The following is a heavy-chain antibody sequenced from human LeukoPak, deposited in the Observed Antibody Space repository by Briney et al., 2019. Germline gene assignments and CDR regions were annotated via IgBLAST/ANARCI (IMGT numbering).Heavy chain of an antibody. CDR3: AKDPYSSGWYGHFQH. D-gene: IGHD6-19*01. CDR1: GFTFSGYA. V-gene: IGHV3-23*01. CDR2: ISGSGGST. J-gene: IGHJ1*01. Sequence: GGSLRLSCAASGFTFSGYAMSWVRQAPGKGLEWVSAISGSGGSTYYADSVKGRFTISRDNSKNTLYLQMNSLRAEDTAVYYCAKDPYSSGWYGHFQHWGQGTLVTVSS.